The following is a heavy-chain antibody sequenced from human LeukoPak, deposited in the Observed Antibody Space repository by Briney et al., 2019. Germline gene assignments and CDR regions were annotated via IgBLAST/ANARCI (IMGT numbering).Heavy chain of an antibody. D-gene: IGHD3-10*01. V-gene: IGHV3-30*04. CDR3: AKVARFGELYGHFDY. Sequence: GGSLRLPCAASGFSLSNYAMRWVRQAPGKGLEWVAVISYDGSNKYYADSVKGRFTISRDNSKNTLYLQMNSLRAEDTAVYYCAKVARFGELYGHFDYWGQGTLVTVSS. J-gene: IGHJ4*02. CDR1: GFSLSNYA. CDR2: ISYDGSNK.